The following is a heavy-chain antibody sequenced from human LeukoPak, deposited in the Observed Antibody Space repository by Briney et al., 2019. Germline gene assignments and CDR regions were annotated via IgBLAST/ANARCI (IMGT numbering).Heavy chain of an antibody. CDR2: VSGGGGTST. V-gene: IGHV3-23*01. Sequence: GGSLRLSCAASGSTFSTSAMSWVRRAPGKGLEYVSTVSGGGGTSTYYTDSLAGRFIISRDDPKNTLYLQMSSLRVEDTAVYYCAKGGGLLWLGESPRWFDPRGQGTLVTVSS. CDR1: GSTFSTSA. CDR3: AKGGGLLWLGESPRWFDP. D-gene: IGHD3-10*01. J-gene: IGHJ5*02.